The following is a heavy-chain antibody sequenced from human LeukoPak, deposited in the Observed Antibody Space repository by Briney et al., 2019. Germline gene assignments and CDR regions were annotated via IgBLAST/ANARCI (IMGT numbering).Heavy chain of an antibody. Sequence: GASVKVSCKASGGTFSSYAISWVRQAPGQGLEWMGGIIPIFGTANYAQKFQGRVTITANESTSTAYMELSSLRSEDTAVYYCARATGAGWTKHNEDWGQGTLVTVSS. J-gene: IGHJ4*02. CDR1: GGTFSSYA. CDR2: IIPIFGTA. D-gene: IGHD1-1*01. CDR3: ARATGAGWTKHNED. V-gene: IGHV1-69*13.